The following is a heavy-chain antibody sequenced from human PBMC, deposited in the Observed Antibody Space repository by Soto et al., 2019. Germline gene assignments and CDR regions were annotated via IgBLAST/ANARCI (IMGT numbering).Heavy chain of an antibody. Sequence: QVQLVESGGGLVKPGASLRLYCAGSGFTFSDYYMSWIRQAPGKGLEWLSYSSNSGTYTRYADSVKGRFSISRDNAKNSLNLQINSLRGEDTGIYYCARSGDNYNVLDYWGHGTPVTVSS. CDR3: ARSGDNYNVLDY. V-gene: IGHV3-11*06. CDR1: GFTFSDYY. CDR2: SSNSGTYT. J-gene: IGHJ4*01. D-gene: IGHD3-10*02.